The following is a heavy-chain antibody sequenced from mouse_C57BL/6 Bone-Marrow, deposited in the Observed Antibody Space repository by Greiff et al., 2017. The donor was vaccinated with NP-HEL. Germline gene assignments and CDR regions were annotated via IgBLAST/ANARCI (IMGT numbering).Heavy chain of an antibody. D-gene: IGHD2-1*01. CDR2: INPNNGGT. CDR3: AYYGNYLNWYFDV. J-gene: IGHJ1*03. Sequence: VQLQQSGPELVKPGASVKMSCKASGYTFTDYNMHWVKQSHGKSLEWIGYINPNNGGTSYNQKFKGKATLTVNKSSSTAYMELRSLTSEDSAVYYCAYYGNYLNWYFDVWGTGTTVTVSS. V-gene: IGHV1-22*01. CDR1: GYTFTDYN.